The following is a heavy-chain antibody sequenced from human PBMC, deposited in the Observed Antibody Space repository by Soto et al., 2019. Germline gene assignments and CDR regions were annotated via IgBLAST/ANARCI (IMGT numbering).Heavy chain of an antibody. CDR2: INHSGST. CDR1: GGSFSGYY. Sequence: PSETLSLTCAVYGGSFSGYYWSWIRQPPGKGLEWIGEINHSGSTNYNPSLKSRVTISVDTSKNQFSLKLSSVTAADTAVYYCARASYDILTGYPSYYYGMDVWGQGTTVTVS. J-gene: IGHJ6*02. D-gene: IGHD3-9*01. CDR3: ARASYDILTGYPSYYYGMDV. V-gene: IGHV4-34*01.